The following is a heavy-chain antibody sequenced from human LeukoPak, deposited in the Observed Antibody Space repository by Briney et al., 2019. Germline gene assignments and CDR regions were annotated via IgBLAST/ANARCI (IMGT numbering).Heavy chain of an antibody. Sequence: GGSLRLSCAASGFTFSTYSMNWVRQAPGKGLEWVPSISSSSSYIYYADSVKGRFTISRDNAKNSLYLQMNSLRAEETAVYYCARSYDSSGYYPGALGDWGQGTLVTVSS. D-gene: IGHD3-22*01. CDR2: ISSSSSYI. J-gene: IGHJ4*02. CDR3: ARSYDSSGYYPGALGD. CDR1: GFTFSTYS. V-gene: IGHV3-21*01.